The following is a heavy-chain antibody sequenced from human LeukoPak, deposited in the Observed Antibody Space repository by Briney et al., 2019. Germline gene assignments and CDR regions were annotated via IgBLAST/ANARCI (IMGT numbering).Heavy chain of an antibody. J-gene: IGHJ4*02. V-gene: IGHV3-7*01. D-gene: IGHD2-15*01. CDR1: TFTFRSYW. CDR2: IKQDGSVK. CDR3: VVGGSPGY. Sequence: GGSLRLSCAATTFTFRSYWMTWVRQAPGKGLEWVANIKQDGSVKYYVDSVRGRFTISRDNTKNTLYLQMNSLRVEDTAVYYCVVGGSPGYWGQGTLVTVSS.